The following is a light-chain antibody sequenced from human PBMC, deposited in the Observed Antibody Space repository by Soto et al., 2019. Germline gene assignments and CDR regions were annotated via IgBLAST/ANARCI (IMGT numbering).Light chain of an antibody. CDR1: QSVLHSTNNKNQ. Sequence: DIVLTQSPDSLAVSLGERATINCKSSQSVLHSTNNKNQLVWFQQKPGQPPKLLIHWASTRESAVPDRFSGSGSGTDFTLTISSLQAEDVAIYYCQQYYSTPWTFGQGTKVEIK. J-gene: IGKJ1*01. V-gene: IGKV4-1*01. CDR2: WAS. CDR3: QQYYSTPWT.